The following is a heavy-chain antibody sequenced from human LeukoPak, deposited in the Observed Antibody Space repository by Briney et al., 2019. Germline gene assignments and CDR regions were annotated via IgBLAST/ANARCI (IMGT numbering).Heavy chain of an antibody. D-gene: IGHD4-17*01. J-gene: IGHJ4*02. CDR2: ISYSGST. CDR3: ARRSYGDIHDF. V-gene: IGHV4-31*03. CDR1: AGPIRNNGYY. Sequence: PSETLSLTCTVSAGPIRNNGYYWSWVRQHAEKGLEWIGFISYSGSTYYNPSLKSRITLAVDTAKHQFSLKVNSVTAADTAIYYCARRSYGDIHDFGGQGTLVTVSS.